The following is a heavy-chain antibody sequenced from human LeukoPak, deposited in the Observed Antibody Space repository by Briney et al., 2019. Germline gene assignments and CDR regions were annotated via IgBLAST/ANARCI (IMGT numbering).Heavy chain of an antibody. CDR1: GFTFSSYA. CDR2: ISGSGGST. Sequence: GGSLRLSCAASGFTFSSYAMSWVRQAPGKGLEWVSAISGSGGSTYYADSVKGRFTISRDNSKNTLYLQMNSLRAEDTAVYYCAKFLVSSSWYLVDYYMDIWGKGTTVTVSS. J-gene: IGHJ6*03. D-gene: IGHD6-13*01. CDR3: AKFLVSSSWYLVDYYMDI. V-gene: IGHV3-23*01.